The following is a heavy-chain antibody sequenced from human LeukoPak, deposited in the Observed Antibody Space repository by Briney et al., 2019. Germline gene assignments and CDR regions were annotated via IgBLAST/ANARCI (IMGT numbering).Heavy chain of an antibody. CDR2: IKQDGSEK. V-gene: IGHV3-7*03. D-gene: IGHD2-15*01. CDR1: GFTFSSYW. CDR3: ARGRRMARYCSGGSCYFDY. Sequence: GGSLRLSCAASGFTFSSYWMSWVRQAPGKGLESVPNIKQDGSEKYYVDSVKGRFTISRDNAKNSLYLQMNSLRAEDTAVYYCARGRRMARYCSGGSCYFDYWGQGTLVIVSS. J-gene: IGHJ4*02.